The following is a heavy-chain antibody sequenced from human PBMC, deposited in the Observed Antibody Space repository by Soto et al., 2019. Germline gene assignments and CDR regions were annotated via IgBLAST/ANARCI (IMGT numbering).Heavy chain of an antibody. CDR3: KRGMGGGGGY. D-gene: IGHD3-16*01. Sequence: PGGSLRLSCAASGFTFSSYWMHWVRQAPGKGLVWVSRTNEDGSIINYADSVKGRFTISRDNAKNTLYLEMNSLRVEDTAVYYFKRGMGGGGGYWGPGTLVTVSS. CDR2: TNEDGSII. V-gene: IGHV3-74*01. J-gene: IGHJ4*02. CDR1: GFTFSSYW.